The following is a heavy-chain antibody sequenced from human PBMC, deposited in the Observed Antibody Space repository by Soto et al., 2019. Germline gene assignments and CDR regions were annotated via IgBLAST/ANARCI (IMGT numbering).Heavy chain of an antibody. CDR3: AREERGSGWYGSFDI. D-gene: IGHD6-19*01. V-gene: IGHV3-13*01. CDR1: GFTFSSYD. CDR2: IGTAGDT. J-gene: IGHJ3*02. Sequence: EVQLVESGGGLVPPGGSLRLSCAASGFTFSSYDMHWVRQATGKGLEWVSAIGTAGDTYYPGSVKGRFTISRENAKNSLYLQMNSLRAEDTAVYYCAREERGSGWYGSFDIWGQGTMVTVSS.